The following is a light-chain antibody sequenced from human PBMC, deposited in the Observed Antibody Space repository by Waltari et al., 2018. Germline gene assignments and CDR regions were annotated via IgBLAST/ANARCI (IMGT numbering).Light chain of an antibody. V-gene: IGKV3-15*01. J-gene: IGKJ2*01. CDR3: QQYDKWRDYT. CDR2: SAS. CDR1: QSVSTK. Sequence: EIVMTQSPASLSVSPGERVTLSCRASQSVSTKLAWYQQKPGQAPRLVIYSASIRAADVPARFSGSGSGTEFTLTISSLQSEEFAIYYCQQYDKWRDYTFGQGTKLDFK.